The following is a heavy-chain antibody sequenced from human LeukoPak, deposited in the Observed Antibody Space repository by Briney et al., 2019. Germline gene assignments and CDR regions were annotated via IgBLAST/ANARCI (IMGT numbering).Heavy chain of an antibody. CDR3: ARGVVPALVD. V-gene: IGHV4-34*01. D-gene: IGHD2-2*01. CDR1: GGSFSGYY. CDR2: INHSGST. J-gene: IGHJ4*02. Sequence: TSETLSLTCAVYGGSFSGYYWSWIRQPPGKGLEWIGGINHSGSTNYNPSLKSRVTISVDTSKNQFSLKLSSVTAADTAVYYCARGVVPALVDWGQGTLVTVSS.